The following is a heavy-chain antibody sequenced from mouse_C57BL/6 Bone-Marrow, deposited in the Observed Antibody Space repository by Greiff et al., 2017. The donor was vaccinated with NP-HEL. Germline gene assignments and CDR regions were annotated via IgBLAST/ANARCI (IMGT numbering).Heavy chain of an antibody. CDR3: ARQGGLRLYAMDY. J-gene: IGHJ4*01. D-gene: IGHD2-2*01. V-gene: IGHV5-6*01. CDR1: GFTFSSYG. Sequence: EVQLVESGGDLVKPGGSLKLSCAASGFTFSSYGMSWVRQTPDKRLEWVATISSGGSYTYYPDSVKGRFTISRDNAKNTLYLQMSSLKSEDTAMYYCARQGGLRLYAMDYWGQGTSVTVSS. CDR2: ISSGGSYT.